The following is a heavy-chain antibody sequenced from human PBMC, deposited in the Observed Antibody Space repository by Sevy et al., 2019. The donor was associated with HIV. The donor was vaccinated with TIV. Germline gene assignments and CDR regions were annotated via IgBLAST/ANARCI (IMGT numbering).Heavy chain of an antibody. CDR2: INQDGSET. D-gene: IGHD2-2*01. Sequence: GGSLRLSCAASGFIFSSYWMSWVRQAPGKGLEWVANINQDGSETHYAYSLKGRFSISRDNAKNSLYVQMKSLRADDTAVYYCARGGCSSTRCYQVGDWFDSWGQGALVTVSS. CDR3: ARGGCSSTRCYQVGDWFDS. J-gene: IGHJ5*01. CDR1: GFIFSSYW. V-gene: IGHV3-7*01.